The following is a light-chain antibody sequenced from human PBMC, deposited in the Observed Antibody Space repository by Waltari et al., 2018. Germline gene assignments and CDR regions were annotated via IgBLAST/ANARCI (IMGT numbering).Light chain of an antibody. J-gene: IGLJ2*01. Sequence: QSVLTQPASVSGSPGQSITISCTGTRGDVGGYDYVSWYQQQPGKAPKLMIYDVKNRPSGFSNRFSGSKSGDTASLTSSGLQAEDEADYYCSSYAVTATLLFGGGTTLTVL. CDR1: RGDVGGYDY. CDR3: SSYAVTATLL. CDR2: DVK. V-gene: IGLV2-14*03.